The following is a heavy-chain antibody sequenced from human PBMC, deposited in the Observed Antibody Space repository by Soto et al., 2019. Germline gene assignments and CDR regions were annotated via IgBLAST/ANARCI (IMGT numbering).Heavy chain of an antibody. D-gene: IGHD6-19*01. CDR2: IWYDGSNK. CDR1: GFTFSSYG. V-gene: IGHV3-33*01. Sequence: GGSLRLSCAASGFTFSSYGMHWVRQAPGKGLEWVAVIWYDGSNKYYADSVKGRFTISRDNSKNTLYLQMNSLRAEDTAVYYCARRAVAAYYYGMDVWGQGTTVTAP. J-gene: IGHJ6*02. CDR3: ARRAVAAYYYGMDV.